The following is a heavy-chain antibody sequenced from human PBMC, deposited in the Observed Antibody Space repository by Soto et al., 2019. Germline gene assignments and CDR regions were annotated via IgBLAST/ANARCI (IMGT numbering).Heavy chain of an antibody. V-gene: IGHV1-8*01. J-gene: IGHJ3*02. D-gene: IGHD3-16*02. Sequence: ASVKVSCKASGYTFTSYDINWVRQATGQGLEWMGWMNPNSGNTGYAQKFQGRVTMTRNTSISTAYMELSSLRSEDTAVYYCATKVVYHDYIWGRYQGDDAFDIWGQGTMVTVSS. CDR3: ATKVVYHDYIWGRYQGDDAFDI. CDR2: MNPNSGNT. CDR1: GYTFTSYD.